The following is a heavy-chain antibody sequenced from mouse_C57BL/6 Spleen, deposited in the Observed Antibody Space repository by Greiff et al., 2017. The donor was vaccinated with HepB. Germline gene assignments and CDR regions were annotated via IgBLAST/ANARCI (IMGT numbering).Heavy chain of an antibody. J-gene: IGHJ1*03. D-gene: IGHD1-1*01. V-gene: IGHV2-6*01. CDR2: IWGVGST. CDR1: GFSLTSYG. Sequence: VQLQQSGPGLVAPSQSLSITCTVSGFSLTSYGVDWVRQSPGKGLEWLGVIWGVGSTNYNSALKSRLSISKDNSKSQVFLKMNSLQTDDTAMYYCARSYYGSSYRYFDVWGTGTTVTVSS. CDR3: ARSYYGSSYRYFDV.